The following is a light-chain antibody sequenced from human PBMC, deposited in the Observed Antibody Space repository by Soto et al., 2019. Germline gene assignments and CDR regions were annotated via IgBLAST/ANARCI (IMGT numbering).Light chain of an antibody. Sequence: DIVMTQSPDSLVVSLGERATINCRSSQNILNSPDKRNYLAWYQQKSGQPPKLLIYWASTRESGVPVRFSGSGSGTDLTLTISSLQAEDVAVYYCQQYYSAPQLTFGGGTKVEIK. V-gene: IGKV4-1*01. CDR3: QQYYSAPQLT. CDR1: QNILNSPDKRNY. CDR2: WAS. J-gene: IGKJ4*01.